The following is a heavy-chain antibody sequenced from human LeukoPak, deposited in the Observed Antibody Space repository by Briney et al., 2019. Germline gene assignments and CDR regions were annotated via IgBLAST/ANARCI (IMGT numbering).Heavy chain of an antibody. D-gene: IGHD6-6*01. J-gene: IGHJ4*02. V-gene: IGHV4-34*01. Sequence: SETLSLTCAVYGGSFSGYYWSLIRQPPGKGLEWIGEINHSGSTNYNPSLKSRVTISVDTSKNQFSLKLSSVTAADTAVYYCARGSIAARPSYFDYWGQGTLVTVSS. CDR3: ARGSIAARPSYFDY. CDR2: INHSGST. CDR1: GGSFSGYY.